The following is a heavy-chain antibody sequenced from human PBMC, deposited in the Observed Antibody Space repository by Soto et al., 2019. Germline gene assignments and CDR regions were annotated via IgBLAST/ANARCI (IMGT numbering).Heavy chain of an antibody. J-gene: IGHJ5*02. D-gene: IGHD3-3*01. CDR3: ARGGFWSGYYVRPLKNWFDP. CDR1: GGSFSGCY. V-gene: IGHV4-34*01. CDR2: INHSGST. Sequence: SETLSLTCAVYGGSFSGCYWSWIRQPPGKGLEWIGEINHSGSTNYNPSLKSRVTISVDTSKNQFSLKLSSVTAADTAVYYCARGGFWSGYYVRPLKNWFDPWGRGTLVTVSS.